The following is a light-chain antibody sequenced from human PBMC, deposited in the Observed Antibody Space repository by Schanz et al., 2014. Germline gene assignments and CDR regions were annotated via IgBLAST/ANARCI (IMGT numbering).Light chain of an antibody. CDR2: DVS. CDR3: CGYRDNYIWV. V-gene: IGLV2-11*01. CDR1: SSDVGGYIY. Sequence: QSALTQPPSASGSPGQSVTISCTGTSSDVGGYIYVSWYQQHPGKAPKLLIYDVSHRPSGVSNRFSGSKSGNTASLTISGLQDEDEGDYYCCGYRDNYIWVFGGGTKLTVL. J-gene: IGLJ3*02.